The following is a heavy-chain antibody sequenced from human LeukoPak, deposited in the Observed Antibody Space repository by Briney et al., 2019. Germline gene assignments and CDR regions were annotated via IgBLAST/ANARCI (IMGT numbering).Heavy chain of an antibody. D-gene: IGHD3-10*01. CDR3: ARDTSSSYGSGSDY. J-gene: IGHJ4*02. CDR1: GFTFDDYG. V-gene: IGHV3-20*04. CDR2: INWNGGST. Sequence: PGGSLRLSCAASGFTFDDYGMSWVRQAPGKGLEWVSAINWNGGSTGYADSVKGRFTISRDNAKNSLYLQMNSLRAEDTALYYCARDTSSSYGSGSDYWGQGTLVTVSS.